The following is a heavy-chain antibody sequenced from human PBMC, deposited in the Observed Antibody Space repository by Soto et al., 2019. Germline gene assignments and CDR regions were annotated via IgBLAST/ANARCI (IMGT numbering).Heavy chain of an antibody. V-gene: IGHV4-59*08. CDR2: IYYSGST. CDR3: ARRWGRTFDY. Sequence: ETLSLTCTVSGGSISSYYWSWIWQPPGKGLEWIGYIYYSGSTNYNPSLKSRVTISVDTSKNQFSLKLSSVTAADTAVYYCARRWGRTFDYWGQGTLVTVSS. CDR1: GGSISSYY. J-gene: IGHJ4*02. D-gene: IGHD7-27*01.